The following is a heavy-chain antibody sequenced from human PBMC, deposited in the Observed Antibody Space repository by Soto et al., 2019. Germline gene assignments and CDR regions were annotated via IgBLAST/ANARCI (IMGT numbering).Heavy chain of an antibody. Sequence: QVQLQESGPGLVKPSQTLSLTCTVSGGSISSGGYYWSWIRQHPGKGLEWIGYIYYSGSTYYNPSLKSRVTISVDTSKNQFSLKLSSVTAADTAVYYCARGLYYDFWSGQPLYYFDYWGQGTLVTVSS. CDR2: IYYSGST. CDR3: ARGLYYDFWSGQPLYYFDY. J-gene: IGHJ4*02. D-gene: IGHD3-3*01. CDR1: GGSISSGGYY. V-gene: IGHV4-31*03.